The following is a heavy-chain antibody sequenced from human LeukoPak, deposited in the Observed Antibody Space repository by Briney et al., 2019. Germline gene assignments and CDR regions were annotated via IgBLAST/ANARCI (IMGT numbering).Heavy chain of an antibody. D-gene: IGHD6-13*01. CDR1: GFTFSSYA. Sequence: PGGSLRLSCTASGFTFSSYAIHWVRQAPGKGLEWVTLISYEGSSKYYADSVRGRFIISRDNSKNTLFLQMNSLRTEDTAVYYCAREISTSSSWYGDDAFDIWGQGTMVTV. CDR2: ISYEGSSK. J-gene: IGHJ3*02. CDR3: AREISTSSSWYGDDAFDI. V-gene: IGHV3-30-3*01.